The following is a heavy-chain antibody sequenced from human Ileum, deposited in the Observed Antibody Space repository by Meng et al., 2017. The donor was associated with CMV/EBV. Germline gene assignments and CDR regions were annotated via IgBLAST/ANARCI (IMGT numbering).Heavy chain of an antibody. D-gene: IGHD1-1*01. V-gene: IGHV3-53*01. CDR3: ARQNWND. CDR1: GFVVSSNY. Sequence: EGSLRLSCAASGFVVSSNYISWVRQAPGKGLEWVSMIYSETTGSSTYYGASVRGRFTISRDKSKNSVYLQMNNLRSEDTAVYYCARQNWNDWGQGTLVTVSS. CDR2: IYSETTGSST. J-gene: IGHJ4*02.